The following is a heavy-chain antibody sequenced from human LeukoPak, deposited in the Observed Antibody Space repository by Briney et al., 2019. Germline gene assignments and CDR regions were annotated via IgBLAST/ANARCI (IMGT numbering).Heavy chain of an antibody. D-gene: IGHD3-9*01. J-gene: IGHJ4*02. Sequence: PGGSLRLSCAASGFTFSDYWMHWVRQAPGKGLVWVPRIKTDGSSTSYADSVKGRFTISRDNSKNTLYLQMNSLRAEDTAVYYCAKSDILTGYYMISFDYWGQGTLVTVSS. CDR1: GFTFSDYW. CDR3: AKSDILTGYYMISFDY. V-gene: IGHV3-74*01. CDR2: IKTDGSST.